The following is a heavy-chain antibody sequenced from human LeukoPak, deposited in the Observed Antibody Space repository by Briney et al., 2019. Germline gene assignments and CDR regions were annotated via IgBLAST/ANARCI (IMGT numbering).Heavy chain of an antibody. CDR3: ARHGRDRSGYPPFDY. D-gene: IGHD3-22*01. V-gene: IGHV4-59*08. CDR1: GGSISSHY. CDR2: IYYSGST. Sequence: SSETLSLTCTVSGGSISSHYWSWIRQPPGKGLEWIGYIYYSGSTNHNPSLKSRVTISVDTSKNQFSLKLSSVTAADTAVYYCARHGRDRSGYPPFDYWGQGTLVTVSS. J-gene: IGHJ4*02.